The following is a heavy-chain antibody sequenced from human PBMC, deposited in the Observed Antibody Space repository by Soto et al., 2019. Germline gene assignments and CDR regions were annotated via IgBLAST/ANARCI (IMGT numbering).Heavy chain of an antibody. CDR2: ISSTTNYI. J-gene: IGHJ4*02. D-gene: IGHD2-2*01. CDR3: AKGADRLSGFDY. V-gene: IGHV3-21*04. Sequence: GGSLRLSCAASGFTFTRYSMNWVRQAPGKGLEWVSSISSTTNYIYHADSVKGRFTISRDNSKNTLYLQMNSLRAEDTAVYYCAKGADRLSGFDYWGQGTLVTVSS. CDR1: GFTFTRYS.